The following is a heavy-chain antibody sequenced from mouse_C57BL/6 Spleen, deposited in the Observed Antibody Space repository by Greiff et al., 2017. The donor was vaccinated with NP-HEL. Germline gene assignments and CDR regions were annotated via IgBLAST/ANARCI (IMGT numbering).Heavy chain of an antibody. V-gene: IGHV5-16*01. CDR2: INYDGSST. CDR1: GFTFSDYY. CDR3: ARDRMGDYAMDY. D-gene: IGHD2-3*01. Sequence: EVHLVESEGGLVQPGSSMKLSCTASGFTFSDYYMAWVRQVPEKGLEWVANINYDGSSTYYLDSLKSRFIISRDNAKNILYLQMSSLKSEDTATYYCARDRMGDYAMDYWGQGTSVTVSS. J-gene: IGHJ4*01.